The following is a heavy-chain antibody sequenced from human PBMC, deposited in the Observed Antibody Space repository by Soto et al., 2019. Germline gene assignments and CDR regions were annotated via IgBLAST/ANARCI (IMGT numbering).Heavy chain of an antibody. V-gene: IGHV4-31*03. Sequence: QVQLQESGPGLVKPSQTLSLTCSVSGGSISSGDYYWSWIRQHPGKVLEWIGYIYYSGSTRYNPSLKSRPTISLDASKYQFTLNLSSVTAADTAVDSGARWVVVVVAAKGGLDVWGPGTTVSVSS. CDR1: GGSISSGDYY. CDR3: ARWVVVVVAAKGGLDV. J-gene: IGHJ6*02. CDR2: IYYSGST. D-gene: IGHD2-15*01.